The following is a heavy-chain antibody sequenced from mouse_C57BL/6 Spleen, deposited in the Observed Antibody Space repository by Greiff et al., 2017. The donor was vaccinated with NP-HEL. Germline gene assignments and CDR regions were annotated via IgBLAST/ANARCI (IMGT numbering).Heavy chain of an antibody. D-gene: IGHD1-1*01. CDR2: ISSGSSTI. CDR3: ARRTSSYDYYAMDY. Sequence: EVQLVESGGGLVKPGGSLKLSCAASGFTFSDYGMHWVRQAPEKGLEWVAYISSGSSTIYYADTVKGRFTISRDNAKNTLFLLMTSLRSEDTAMYYCARRTSSYDYYAMDYWGQGTSVTVSS. J-gene: IGHJ4*01. V-gene: IGHV5-17*01. CDR1: GFTFSDYG.